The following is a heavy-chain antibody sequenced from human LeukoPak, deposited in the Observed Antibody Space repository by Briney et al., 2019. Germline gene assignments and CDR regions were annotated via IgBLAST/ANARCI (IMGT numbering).Heavy chain of an antibody. CDR1: GFTFSDYY. Sequence: GGSLRLSCAASGFTFSDYYMSWIRQAPGEGLEWVSYISSSGSTIYYADSVKGRFTISRDNAKNSLYLQMNSLRAEDTAVYYCARVLDWLYFDYWGQGTLVTVSS. CDR2: ISSSGSTI. CDR3: ARVLDWLYFDY. D-gene: IGHD3-9*01. V-gene: IGHV3-11*04. J-gene: IGHJ4*02.